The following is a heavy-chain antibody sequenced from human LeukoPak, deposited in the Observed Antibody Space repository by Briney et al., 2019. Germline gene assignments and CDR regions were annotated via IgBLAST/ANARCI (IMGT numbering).Heavy chain of an antibody. V-gene: IGHV4-38-2*02. CDR2: IYHSGST. Sequence: NSSETLSLTCTVSGYSISSGYYWGWIRQPPGKGPEWIGSIYHSGSTYYNPSLKSRVTISVDTSKNQFSLKLSSVTAADTAVYYCARDLSYGSGSYKVRWFDPWGQGTLVTVSS. J-gene: IGHJ5*02. CDR3: ARDLSYGSGSYKVRWFDP. CDR1: GYSISSGYY. D-gene: IGHD3-10*01.